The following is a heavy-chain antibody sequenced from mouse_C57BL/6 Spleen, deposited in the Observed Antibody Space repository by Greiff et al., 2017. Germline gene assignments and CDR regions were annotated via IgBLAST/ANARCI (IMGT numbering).Heavy chain of an antibody. V-gene: IGHV1-69*01. CDR3: ARRWTYGSSCDFDY. Sequence: QVQLQQPGAELVMPGASVKLSCKASGYTFTSYWMHWVKQRPGQGLEWIGEIDPSDSYTNYNQKFKGKSTLTVDKSSSTAYMQLSSLTSEDSAVYDCARRWTYGSSCDFDYWGQGTTLTVSS. J-gene: IGHJ2*01. CDR1: GYTFTSYW. D-gene: IGHD1-1*01. CDR2: IDPSDSYT.